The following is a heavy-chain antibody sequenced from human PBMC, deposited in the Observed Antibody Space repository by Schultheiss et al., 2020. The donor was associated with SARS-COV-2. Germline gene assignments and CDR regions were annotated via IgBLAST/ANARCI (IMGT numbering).Heavy chain of an antibody. CDR1: GFTFSSYG. V-gene: IGHV3-33*06. D-gene: IGHD4-17*01. CDR3: AKDVSMSTVTLDV. Sequence: GGSLRLSCAASGFTFSSYGMHWVRQAPGKGLEWVAVIWYDGSNKYYADSVKGRFTISRDNSKNTLYLQMNSLRAEDTAVYYCAKDVSMSTVTLDVWGQGTTVTVSS. CDR2: IWYDGSNK. J-gene: IGHJ6*02.